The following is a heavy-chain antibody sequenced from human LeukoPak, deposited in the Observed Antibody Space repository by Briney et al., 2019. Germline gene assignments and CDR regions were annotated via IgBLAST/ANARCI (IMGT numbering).Heavy chain of an antibody. CDR2: IYHSGST. J-gene: IGHJ4*02. CDR3: ARFIGWLGEAITY. D-gene: IGHD3-10*01. Sequence: SETLSLACTVSGGSISSSSYYWGWIRQPPGKGLEWIGSIYHSGSTYYNPSLKSRVTISVDTSKNQFSLKLSSVTAADTAVYYCARFIGWLGEAITYWGQGTLVTVSS. V-gene: IGHV4-39*07. CDR1: GGSISSSSYY.